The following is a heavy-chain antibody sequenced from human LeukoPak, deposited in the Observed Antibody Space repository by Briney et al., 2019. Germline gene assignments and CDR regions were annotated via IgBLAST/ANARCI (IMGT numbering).Heavy chain of an antibody. Sequence: GGSLRLSCAASGFTFSIYNMNWVRLAPGKGLEWVSYIGSSGTIYYADSVRGRFTISRDNAKNSLYLQMNSLRDDDTAVYFCARDDYCSGGDCYSGAFDYWGQGTPVTVSS. CDR3: ARDDYCSGGDCYSGAFDY. D-gene: IGHD2-15*01. CDR1: GFTFSIYN. V-gene: IGHV3-48*02. CDR2: IGSSGTI. J-gene: IGHJ4*02.